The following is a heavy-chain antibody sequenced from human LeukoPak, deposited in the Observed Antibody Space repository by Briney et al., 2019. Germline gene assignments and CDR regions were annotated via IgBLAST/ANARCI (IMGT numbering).Heavy chain of an antibody. D-gene: IGHD6-13*01. J-gene: IGHJ4*02. CDR3: ARGSAAGNFDY. V-gene: IGHV1-46*01. CDR1: GYTFTSYY. CDR2: INPSGGST. Sequence: ASVKVSCTASGYTFTSYYMHWVRQAPGQGLEWMGIINPSGGSTSYAQKFQGRVTMTRDMSTSTVYMELSSLRSEDTAVYYCARGSAAGNFDYWGQGTLVTVSS.